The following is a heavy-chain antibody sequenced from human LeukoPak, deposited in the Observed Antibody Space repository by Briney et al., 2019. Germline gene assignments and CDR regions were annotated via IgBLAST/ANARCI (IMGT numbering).Heavy chain of an antibody. CDR3: ASQTPPNYYGSGSYSPPTYYYYYYYVDV. V-gene: IGHV4-38-2*02. CDR2: IYHSGST. CDR1: GYSISSGYY. Sequence: KPSETLSLTCTVSGYSISSGYYWGWIRQPPGKGLEWIGSIYHSGSTYYNPSLKSRVTISVDTSKNQFSLKLSSVTAADTAVYYCASQTPPNYYGSGSYSPPTYYYYYYYVDVWGKGTTVTVSS. D-gene: IGHD3-10*01. J-gene: IGHJ6*03.